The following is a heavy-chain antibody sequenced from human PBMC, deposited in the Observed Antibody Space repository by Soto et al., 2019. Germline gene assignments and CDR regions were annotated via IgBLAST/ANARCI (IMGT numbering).Heavy chain of an antibody. CDR2: INAGNGNT. CDR3: ARGLMVVPAYIFDY. D-gene: IGHD2-2*01. J-gene: IGHJ4*02. Sequence: GASVKVSCKACGDTFTSYAMHWVRQAPGQRLEWMGWINAGNGNTKYSQKFQGRVTITRDTSASTAYMELSSLRSEDTAVYYCARGLMVVPAYIFDYWGQGTLVTVSS. CDR1: GDTFTSYA. V-gene: IGHV1-3*01.